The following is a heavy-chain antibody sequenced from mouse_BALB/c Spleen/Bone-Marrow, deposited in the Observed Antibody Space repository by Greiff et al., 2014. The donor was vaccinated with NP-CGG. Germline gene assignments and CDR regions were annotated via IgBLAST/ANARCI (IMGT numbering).Heavy chain of an antibody. V-gene: IGHV5-6-4*01. CDR2: ISSGGSYT. J-gene: IGHJ2*01. CDR1: GFTFSSYT. CDR3: IRDHRTMGLTTNYFDY. Sequence: EVKVVESGGGLVKPGGSLKLSCAASGFTFSSYTMSWVRQTPEKRLEWVATISSGGSYTYYPDSVKGRFTISRDNAKNTLYLQMSSLKSEDTAMYFCIRDHRTMGLTTNYFDYWGQGTTLTVSS. D-gene: IGHD5-5*01.